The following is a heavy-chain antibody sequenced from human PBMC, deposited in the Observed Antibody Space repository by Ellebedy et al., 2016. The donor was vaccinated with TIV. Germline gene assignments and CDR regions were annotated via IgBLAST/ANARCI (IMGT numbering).Heavy chain of an antibody. V-gene: IGHV1-3*01. Sequence: AASVKVSCKASGYTFTSYAMHWVRQAPGQRLEWMGWINAGNGNTKYSQKFQGRVTITRDTSASTAYMELSSLRSEDTAVYYCAREEEDTAMAPWGQGTLVTVSS. J-gene: IGHJ4*02. CDR1: GYTFTSYA. CDR2: INAGNGNT. CDR3: AREEEDTAMAP. D-gene: IGHD5-18*01.